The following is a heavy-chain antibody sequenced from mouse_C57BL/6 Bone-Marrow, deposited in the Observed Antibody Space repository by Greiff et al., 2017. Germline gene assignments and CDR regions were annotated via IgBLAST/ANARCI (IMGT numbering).Heavy chain of an antibody. CDR2: IDPSDSYT. D-gene: IGHD2-4*01. CDR1: GYTFTSYW. V-gene: IGHV1-69*01. CDR3: ARDYPYAMDY. J-gene: IGHJ4*01. Sequence: VQLQQPGAELVMPGASVQLSCKASGYTFTSYWMHWVKQRPGQGLEWIGEIDPSDSYTNYNQKFKGKSTLTVDKSSSTAYMQLSSLTSEDSAVYYCARDYPYAMDYWGQGTSVTVSS.